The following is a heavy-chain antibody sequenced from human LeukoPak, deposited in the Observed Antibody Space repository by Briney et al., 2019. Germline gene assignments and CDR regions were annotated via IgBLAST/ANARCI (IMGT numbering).Heavy chain of an antibody. D-gene: IGHD3-22*01. V-gene: IGHV3-23*01. J-gene: IGHJ4*02. CDR1: GFTFSSYA. Sequence: AGGSLRLSCAASGFTFSSYAMSWVRQAPGKGLEWVSAISGSGGSTYYADPVRGRFTISRDNSKNTLYLQMNSLRAEDTAVYYCAKAPNYYDSSGYPYYWGQGTLVTVSS. CDR2: ISGSGGST. CDR3: AKAPNYYDSSGYPYY.